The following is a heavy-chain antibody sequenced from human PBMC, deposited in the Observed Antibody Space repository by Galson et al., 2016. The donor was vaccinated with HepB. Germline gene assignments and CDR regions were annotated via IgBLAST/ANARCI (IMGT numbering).Heavy chain of an antibody. CDR2: ISAYNGDT. D-gene: IGHD2-2*01. V-gene: IGHV1-18*04. J-gene: IGHJ4*02. CDR3: ARDKFVVVPGAVLDY. CDR1: GYMFISYG. Sequence: SVKVSCKASGYMFISYGLNWVRQAPGQGPEWMGWISAYNGDTNYAQKFQGRVTMTTDSPTSTAYLELRSLRSDDTAMYYCARDKFVVVPGAVLDYWGQGTLVTVSS.